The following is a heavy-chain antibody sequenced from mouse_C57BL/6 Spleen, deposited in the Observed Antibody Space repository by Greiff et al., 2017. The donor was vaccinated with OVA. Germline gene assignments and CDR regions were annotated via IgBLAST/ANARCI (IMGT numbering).Heavy chain of an antibody. CDR2: IHPNSGST. V-gene: IGHV1-64*01. CDR3: ARAGSRVYAMDY. Sequence: QVQLQQPGAELVKPGASVKLSCKASGYTFTSYWMHWVKQRPGQGLEWIGMIHPNSGSTNYNEKFKSKATLTVDKSSSTAYMQLSSLTSEDSAVYYCARAGSRVYAMDYWGQGTSVTVSS. CDR1: GYTFTSYW. J-gene: IGHJ4*01.